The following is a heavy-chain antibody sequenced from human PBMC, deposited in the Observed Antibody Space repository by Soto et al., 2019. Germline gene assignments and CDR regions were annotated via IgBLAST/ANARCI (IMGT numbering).Heavy chain of an antibody. J-gene: IGHJ4*02. CDR2: IWYDGSNK. D-gene: IGHD3-9*01. V-gene: IGHV3-33*01. CDR3: ARDAIHREPYDIYGLLDY. Sequence: GGSLRLSCAASGFTFSSYGMHWVRQAPGKGLEWVAVIWYDGSNKYYADSVKGRFTISRDNSKNTLYLQMNSLRAEDTAVYYCARDAIHREPYDIYGLLDYWGQGTLVTVSS. CDR1: GFTFSSYG.